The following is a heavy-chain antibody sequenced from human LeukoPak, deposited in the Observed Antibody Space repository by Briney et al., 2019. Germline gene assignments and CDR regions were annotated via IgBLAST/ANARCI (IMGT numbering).Heavy chain of an antibody. Sequence: GGSLRLFCAASGFTFSSYDMHWVRQAPGKGLEWVAFIRYDGSYKYYADSVKGRFTISRDNSKNTLYLQMNSLRAEDTAVYYCAKGGTYYYGSGIDYWGQGTLVTVSS. V-gene: IGHV3-30*02. J-gene: IGHJ4*02. D-gene: IGHD3-10*01. CDR3: AKGGTYYYGSGIDY. CDR2: IRYDGSYK. CDR1: GFTFSSYD.